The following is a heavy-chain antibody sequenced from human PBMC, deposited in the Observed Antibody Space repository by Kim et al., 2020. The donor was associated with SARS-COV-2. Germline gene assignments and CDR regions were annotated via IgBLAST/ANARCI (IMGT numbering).Heavy chain of an antibody. V-gene: IGHV3-11*01. J-gene: IGHJ6*03. CDR2: INIRGDTL. CDR3: ARGSYYYYSMDV. CDR1: GFTFSDYY. Sequence: GGSLRLSCAASGFTFSDYYMSWIRQAPGKGLEWVSYINIRGDTLYYADFVKGRFTISRDNAKNSLYLQMNSLAVEDTAMYYCARGSYYYYSMDVWGKATTVTVSS.